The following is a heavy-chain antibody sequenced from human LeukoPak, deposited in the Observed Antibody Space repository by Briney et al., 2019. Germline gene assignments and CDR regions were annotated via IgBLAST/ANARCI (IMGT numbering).Heavy chain of an antibody. V-gene: IGHV3-30*04. D-gene: IGHD2-2*01. J-gene: IGHJ3*02. Sequence: GGSLRLSCAASGFTFSSYAMHWVRQAPGKGLEWVAVISYDGSNKYHADSVKGRFTISRDNSKNTLYLQMNSLRAEGTAVYYCARGLPAAMGGDAFDIWGQGTMVTVSS. CDR3: ARGLPAAMGGDAFDI. CDR1: GFTFSSYA. CDR2: ISYDGSNK.